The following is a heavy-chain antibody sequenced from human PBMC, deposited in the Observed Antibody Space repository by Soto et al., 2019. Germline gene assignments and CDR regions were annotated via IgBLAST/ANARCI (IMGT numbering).Heavy chain of an antibody. J-gene: IGHJ6*02. CDR1: GFTFSSYE. Sequence: EVQLVESGGGLVQPGGSLRLSCAASGFTFSSYEMNWVRQAPGKGLEWVSYISSSGSTIYYADSAKGRFTISRDNAKNSLYLQMNSLRAEDTAVYYCARPLGGLTTVTTASGMDVWGQGTTVTVSS. V-gene: IGHV3-48*03. CDR2: ISSSGSTI. D-gene: IGHD4-17*01. CDR3: ARPLGGLTTVTTASGMDV.